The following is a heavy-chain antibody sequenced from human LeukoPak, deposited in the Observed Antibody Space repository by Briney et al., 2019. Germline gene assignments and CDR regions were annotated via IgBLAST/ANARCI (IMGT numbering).Heavy chain of an antibody. CDR1: GYTFTSYD. CDR2: MNPNSGNT. V-gene: IGHV1-8*01. Sequence: GASVKVSCKASGYTFTSYDINWVRQATGQGLEWMGWMNPNSGNTGYAQKFQGRVTMTRNTSISTAYMELSSLRSEDTAVYYCARDSSGYHPLGYWGQGTLVTVSS. CDR3: ARDSSGYHPLGY. D-gene: IGHD3-22*01. J-gene: IGHJ4*02.